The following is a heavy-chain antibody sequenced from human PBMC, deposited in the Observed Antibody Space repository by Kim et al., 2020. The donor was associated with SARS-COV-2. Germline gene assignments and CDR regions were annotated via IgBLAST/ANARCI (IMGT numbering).Heavy chain of an antibody. CDR3: AREVEYSYGSGAFDY. J-gene: IGHJ4*02. Sequence: DSVQSRFTISRENSKNTLYLQMNSLRAEDTAVYYCAREVEYSYGSGAFDYWGQGTLVTVSS. D-gene: IGHD5-18*01. V-gene: IGHV3-53*01.